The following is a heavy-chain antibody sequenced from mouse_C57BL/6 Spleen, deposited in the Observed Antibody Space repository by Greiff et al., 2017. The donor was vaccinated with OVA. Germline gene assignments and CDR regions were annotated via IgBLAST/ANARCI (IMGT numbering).Heavy chain of an antibody. D-gene: IGHD1-1*01. Sequence: EVKVVESGGGLVQPGGSLSLSCAASGFTFTDYYMSWVRQPPGKALEWLGFIRNKANGYTTEYSASVKGRFTISRDNSQSILYLLMSALRAEESAAYYCAGNDYSGSSDYWGQGTPLTVSS. J-gene: IGHJ2*01. CDR3: AGNDYSGSSDY. CDR2: IRNKANGYTT. CDR1: GFTFTDYY. V-gene: IGHV7-3*01.